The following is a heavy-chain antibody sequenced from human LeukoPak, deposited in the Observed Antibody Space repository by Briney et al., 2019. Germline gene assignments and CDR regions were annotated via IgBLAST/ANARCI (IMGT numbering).Heavy chain of an antibody. V-gene: IGHV4-59*01. CDR3: ARGGPPGYYYDYYMDG. Sequence: SETLSLTCTVSGGSISSYYWSWIRQTPGKGLEWIGYIYYSGSTNFNPSLKSRVTISVDTSKNQFSLKMSSVTAADTAVYFCARGGPPGYYYDYYMDGWGKGTTVTISS. CDR1: GGSISSYY. J-gene: IGHJ6*03. CDR2: IYYSGST.